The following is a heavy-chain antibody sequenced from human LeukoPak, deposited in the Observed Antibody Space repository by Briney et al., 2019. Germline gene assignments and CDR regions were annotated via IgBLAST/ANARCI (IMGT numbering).Heavy chain of an antibody. CDR3: AKDLYDSSGSRYDY. Sequence: GGSLRLSCAASGFTFSNYAMSWVRQAPGKGLEWVAAMGESGSSTWYADSVKGRLTISRDNSKNTLFLQMNSLRAEDTAVYYCAKDLYDSSGSRYDYWGQGTLVTVSS. CDR1: GFTFSNYA. D-gene: IGHD3-22*01. J-gene: IGHJ4*02. CDR2: MGESGSST. V-gene: IGHV3-23*01.